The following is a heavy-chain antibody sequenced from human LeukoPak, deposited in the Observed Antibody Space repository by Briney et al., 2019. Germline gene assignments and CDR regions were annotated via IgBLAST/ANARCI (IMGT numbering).Heavy chain of an antibody. CDR1: GYTFTIYG. D-gene: IGHD5-12*01. Sequence: ASVKVSCKASGYTFTIYGISWVRQAPGQGLEWMGWINPNSGGTNYAQKFQGRVTMTRDTSISTAYMELSRLRSDDTAVYYCARDQKAALYSGYDWNVFQLDYWGQGTLVTVSS. V-gene: IGHV1-2*02. CDR3: ARDQKAALYSGYDWNVFQLDY. J-gene: IGHJ4*02. CDR2: INPNSGGT.